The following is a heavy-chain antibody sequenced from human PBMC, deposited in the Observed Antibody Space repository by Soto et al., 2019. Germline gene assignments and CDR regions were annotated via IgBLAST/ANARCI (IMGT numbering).Heavy chain of an antibody. CDR2: ISGSGGST. V-gene: IGHV3-23*01. CDR1: GFTFSSYA. J-gene: IGHJ4*02. Sequence: GGSLRLSCAASGFTFSSYAMSWVRQAPGKGLEWVSAISGSGGSTYYADSVKGRFTISRDNSKNTLYLQMNSLRAEDTAVYYCAKSGRGWYEKYYFDYWGQGTLVTVSS. D-gene: IGHD6-19*01. CDR3: AKSGRGWYEKYYFDY.